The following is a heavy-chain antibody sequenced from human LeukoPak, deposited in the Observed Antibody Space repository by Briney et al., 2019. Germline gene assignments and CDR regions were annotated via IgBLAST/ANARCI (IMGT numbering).Heavy chain of an antibody. V-gene: IGHV1-69*06. CDR2: IIPIFGTA. Sequence: SVKVACKASGGTFSSYAISWVRQAPGQGLEWIRVIIPIFGTANYAQKFQGRVTITADKSTSTAYMELSSLRSEDTAVYYCASHDHCSSTSCTYFDYWGQGTLVTVSS. D-gene: IGHD2-2*01. CDR3: ASHDHCSSTSCTYFDY. J-gene: IGHJ4*02. CDR1: GGTFSSYA.